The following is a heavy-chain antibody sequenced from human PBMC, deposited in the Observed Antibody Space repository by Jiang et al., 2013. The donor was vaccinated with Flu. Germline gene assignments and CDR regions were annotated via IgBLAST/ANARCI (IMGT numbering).Heavy chain of an antibody. D-gene: IGHD3-3*01. CDR3: ARCKGDDFWSGIGMDV. CDR2: ISYTGNT. J-gene: IGHJ6*04. Sequence: TCTVSGGSINNYYWSWIRQPPGKGLEWIGHISYTGNTYYNPSLESRATISIATSKRHFALNLISVTAADTAIYYCARCKGDDFWSGIGMDVWGKGTTVTVSS. V-gene: IGHV4-59*08. CDR1: GGSINNYY.